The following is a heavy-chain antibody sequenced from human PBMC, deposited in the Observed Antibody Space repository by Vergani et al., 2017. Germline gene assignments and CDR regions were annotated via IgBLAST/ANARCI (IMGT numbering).Heavy chain of an antibody. CDR2: IYPGDSEV. D-gene: IGHD3-10*01. CDR1: GYSITNYW. V-gene: IGHV5-51*03. CDR3: AGGGHGSENGGALQL. Sequence: EVQLVQSGAEVKKPGESLKISCQGSGYSITNYWIAWVRQRPGKGLEWMRIIYPGDSEVKSNPTFRGQVIFSVDTSVNTAYLQWRSLQASDTATYFCAGGGHGSENGGALQLWGQGTNITVSS. J-gene: IGHJ3*01.